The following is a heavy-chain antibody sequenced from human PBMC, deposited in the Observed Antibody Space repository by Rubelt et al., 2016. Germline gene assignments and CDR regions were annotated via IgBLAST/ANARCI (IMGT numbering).Heavy chain of an antibody. CDR2: INPNSVGT. D-gene: IGHD6-19*01. CDR3: ARESSSGWYIDY. CDR1: GYTFTGYY. J-gene: IGHJ4*02. Sequence: QVQLVQSGAEVKKPGASVKVSCKASGYTFTGYYMHWVRQAPGQGLEWVGRINPNSVGTNYAQKFQGRVTRTRETSIPTAYMERSRRRSDDTAVFYCARESSSGWYIDYWGQGTLVTVSS. V-gene: IGHV1-2*06.